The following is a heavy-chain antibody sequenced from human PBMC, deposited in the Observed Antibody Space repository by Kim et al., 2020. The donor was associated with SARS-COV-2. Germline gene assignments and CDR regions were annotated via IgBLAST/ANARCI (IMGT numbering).Heavy chain of an antibody. D-gene: IGHD2-15*01. CDR1: GFSFGDYG. CDR2: ISWDSGSI. Sequence: GGSLRLSCAASGFSFGDYGMYWVRQIPGKGLEWVAGISWDSGSIAYADSVKGRFTISRDNAKSSVYLQINRLGPEDTALYYCAKRYGNFFGFDVWGQGTT. CDR3: AKRYGNFFGFDV. V-gene: IGHV3-9*01. J-gene: IGHJ6*02.